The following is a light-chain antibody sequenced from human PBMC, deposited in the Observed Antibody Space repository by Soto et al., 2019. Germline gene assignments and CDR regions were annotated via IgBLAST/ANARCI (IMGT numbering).Light chain of an antibody. V-gene: IGKV3-20*01. Sequence: VVLTQSPGALSLSPGEGVTLSCRASQNIRGNELAWYRQKRGQAPRLLIYGGSSRAEGIPDRFSGRGTGTNFTLTISRLEPEDSAVYYCQDYGTSHPWTFGQGTKLEIK. CDR1: QNIRGNE. CDR2: GGS. CDR3: QDYGTSHPWT. J-gene: IGKJ1*01.